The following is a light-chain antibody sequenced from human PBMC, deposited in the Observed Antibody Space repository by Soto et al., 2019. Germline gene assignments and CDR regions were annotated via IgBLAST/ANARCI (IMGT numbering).Light chain of an antibody. CDR1: QAVSTY. V-gene: IGKV3-11*01. Sequence: VLTQSPATLSLSPGERATLSCRASQAVSTYVAWYQHKPGQAPRPLIYDASNRAPGVPFRFSGSGSGTDFTLTVSSLEPEDFAVYYCQQRLLWPQSFGQGTKVEI. CDR3: QQRLLWPQS. J-gene: IGKJ1*01. CDR2: DAS.